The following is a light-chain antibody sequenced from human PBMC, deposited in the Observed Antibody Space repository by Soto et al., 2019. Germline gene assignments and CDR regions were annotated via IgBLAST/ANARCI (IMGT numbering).Light chain of an antibody. Sequence: EIVMTQSPATLSVSPGERATLSCRASQSISNNLVWYQQKPGQAHRLLIYGASTRATGIPARFIGSGSGTEFTLTISGLQSEDSGVYFCHEYNTWPWTFGQGTKVDIK. CDR3: HEYNTWPWT. CDR1: QSISNN. V-gene: IGKV3-15*01. J-gene: IGKJ1*01. CDR2: GAS.